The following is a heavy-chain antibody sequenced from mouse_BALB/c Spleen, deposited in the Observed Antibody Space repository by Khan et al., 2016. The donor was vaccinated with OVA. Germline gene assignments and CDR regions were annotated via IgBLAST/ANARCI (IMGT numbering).Heavy chain of an antibody. CDR2: IWAGGST. D-gene: IGHD1-2*01. J-gene: IGHJ3*01. V-gene: IGHV2-9*02. CDR1: GFSLTSYG. CDR3: SRDTTDTPY. Sequence: VQLQESGPGLVAPSQSLSLTCTVSGFSLTSYGVHWVRQPPGKGLEWLAIIWAGGSTNYNSALMSRLSISQDNSKSQAHLTMNSLQTDEPAMYYCSRDTTDTPYWGQGTLVTVSA.